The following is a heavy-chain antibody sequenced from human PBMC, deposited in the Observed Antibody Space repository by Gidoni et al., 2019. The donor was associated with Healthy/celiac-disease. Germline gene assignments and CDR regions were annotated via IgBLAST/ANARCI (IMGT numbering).Heavy chain of an antibody. CDR3: ARVQPGYSSRGDWFDP. CDR1: GFTFSSYS. J-gene: IGHJ5*02. CDR2: ISSSSSYI. Sequence: AAGGFTFSSYSMNWVRQAPGKGLEWVSSISSSSSYIYYADSVKGRFTISRDNAKNSLYLQMNSLRAEDTAVYYCARVQPGYSSRGDWFDPWGQGTLVTVSS. D-gene: IGHD6-13*01. V-gene: IGHV3-21*01.